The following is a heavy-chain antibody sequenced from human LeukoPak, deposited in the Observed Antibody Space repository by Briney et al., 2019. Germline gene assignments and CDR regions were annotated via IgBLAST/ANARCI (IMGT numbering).Heavy chain of an antibody. Sequence: KPSETLSLTCTVSGGSISTFYWTWIRQPPGKGLEWIGYMYYSVITKYNPSLKSRVSISVDTSRSQFSLNLSSMTVADTAVYYCVAEKGGTMNYWGQGILVTVSS. J-gene: IGHJ4*02. V-gene: IGHV4-59*01. CDR2: MYYSVIT. CDR3: VAEKGGTMNY. D-gene: IGHD2-15*01. CDR1: GGSISTFY.